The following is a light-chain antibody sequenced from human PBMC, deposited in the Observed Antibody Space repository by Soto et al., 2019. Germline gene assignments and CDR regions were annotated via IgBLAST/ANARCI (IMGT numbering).Light chain of an antibody. V-gene: IGKV3-20*01. CDR1: QTVSSSY. Sequence: EIVLTQSPGTLSLSPGERATLSCRASQTVSSSYLAWYQQKPGQAPRLLIYGASSKATGIPDRFSGSGSGTDFTLTSSKLVPEVFAVYYCQQYGSSPAFGQGTKVEIK. CDR2: GAS. CDR3: QQYGSSPA. J-gene: IGKJ1*01.